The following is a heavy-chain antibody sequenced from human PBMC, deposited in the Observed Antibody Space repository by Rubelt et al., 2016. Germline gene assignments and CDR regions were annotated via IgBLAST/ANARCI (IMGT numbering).Heavy chain of an antibody. CDR3: ARAGTTVAHPGY. CDR2: ISSSSDYI. Sequence: RGLDWVSSISSSSDYIYYADSVKGRFTISRDNSKNTLHLQMNSLRVEDTAVYYCARAGTTVAHPGYWGQGTLVTVSS. V-gene: IGHV3-21*04. D-gene: IGHD4-23*01. J-gene: IGHJ4*02.